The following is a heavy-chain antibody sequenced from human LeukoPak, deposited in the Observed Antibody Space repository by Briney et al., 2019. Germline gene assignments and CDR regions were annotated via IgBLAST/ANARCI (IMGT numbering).Heavy chain of an antibody. J-gene: IGHJ4*02. CDR1: GGSISNYY. Sequence: SETLSLTCTVSGGSISNYYWSWIRQPPGKGLEWIGNIYYTGSTNYNPSLKNRVTISMYTSKNQISLRLSSVTAADTAVYYCARQSSSTLNFDYWGQGALVTVS. CDR2: IYYTGST. CDR3: ARQSSSTLNFDY. V-gene: IGHV4-59*08.